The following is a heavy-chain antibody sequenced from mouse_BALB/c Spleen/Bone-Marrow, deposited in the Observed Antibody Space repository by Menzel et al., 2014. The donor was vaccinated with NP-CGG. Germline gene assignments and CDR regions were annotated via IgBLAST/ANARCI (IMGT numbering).Heavy chain of an antibody. J-gene: IGHJ4*01. CDR2: INPSNGGT. Sequence: VQLQQSGAELVKPGASVKLSCKASGYTFTSYYMYRVKQRPGQGLEWFGEINPSNGGTNFNEKFKNKATLTVDKSSSTAYMQLSSLTSEDSAVYYCSRGRRDALDYWGQGISVTVSS. V-gene: IGHV1S81*02. CDR3: SRGRRDALDY. CDR1: GYTFTSYY.